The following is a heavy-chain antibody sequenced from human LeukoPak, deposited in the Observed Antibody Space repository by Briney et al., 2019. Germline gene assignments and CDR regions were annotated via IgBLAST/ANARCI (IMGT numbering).Heavy chain of an antibody. J-gene: IGHJ4*02. D-gene: IGHD2-2*02. CDR2: IRPDGSED. CDR1: GFTFSSYW. CDR3: ARDLEADIVVVPAAIRRYSSSWSVPRFDY. Sequence: GGSLRLSCVASGFTFSSYWMSWVRQAPGKGLEWVASIRPDGSEDHSMDSVKGRFTISRDNADNSLYLQMNSLRAEDTAVYYCARDLEADIVVVPAAIRRYSSSWSVPRFDYWGQGTLITVSS. V-gene: IGHV3-7*03.